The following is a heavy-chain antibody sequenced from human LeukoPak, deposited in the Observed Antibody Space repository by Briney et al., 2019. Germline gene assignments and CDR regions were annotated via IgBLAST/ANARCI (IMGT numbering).Heavy chain of an antibody. Sequence: GGSLRLSCAASGFTVSSNYMSWVRQAPGRGLEWVSVIYSGGSTYYADSVKGRFTISRDNSKNTLHLQMNSLRAADTAVYYCAKESPHYDYWGQGTLVTVSS. CDR2: IYSGGST. CDR1: GFTVSSNY. CDR3: AKESPHYDY. V-gene: IGHV3-53*01. J-gene: IGHJ4*02.